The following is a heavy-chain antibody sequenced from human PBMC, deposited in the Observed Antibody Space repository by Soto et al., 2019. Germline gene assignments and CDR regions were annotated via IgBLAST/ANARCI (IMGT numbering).Heavy chain of an antibody. CDR2: IYHTGST. J-gene: IGHJ5*02. Sequence: KPSETLSLTCTVSGGSISAGGYYWSWVRQRPGKGLEWVGFIYHTGSTTYNPSLNSRVTISVDTSKNQFSLNLTSVTAADTAVYYCAREAAYDRSFDPWGQGTLVTVSS. V-gene: IGHV4-31*03. CDR1: GGSISAGGYY. D-gene: IGHD3-3*01. CDR3: AREAAYDRSFDP.